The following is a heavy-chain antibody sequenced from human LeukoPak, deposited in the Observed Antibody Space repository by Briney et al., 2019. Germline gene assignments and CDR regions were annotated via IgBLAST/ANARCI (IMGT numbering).Heavy chain of an antibody. CDR1: GGSFSTSG. CDR3: ARDHWGIVENGYDYFYYDMDV. D-gene: IGHD7-27*01. Sequence: SVKVSCKASGGSFSTSGFSWVRQAPGQGLEWMGGVIPIYGTPSYAQKFQGRVTITTDESTSTAYMELSSLRSEDTAVYYCARDHWGIVENGYDYFYYDMDVWGQGTTVTVSS. CDR2: VIPIYGTP. J-gene: IGHJ6*02. V-gene: IGHV1-69*05.